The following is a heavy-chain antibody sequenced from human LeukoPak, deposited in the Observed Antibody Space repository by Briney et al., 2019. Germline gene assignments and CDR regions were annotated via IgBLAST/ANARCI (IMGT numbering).Heavy chain of an antibody. V-gene: IGHV3-7*04. Sequence: GGSLRLSCAASGFTFDTYWMTWVRQAPGKGLEWVASIKQDGSEKYYMDSVKGRFTISRDNAKSSLYLQMNSLRAEDTALYHCARHSPLWGYWGQGTLVTVSS. D-gene: IGHD7-27*01. CDR3: ARHSPLWGY. CDR1: GFTFDTYW. J-gene: IGHJ4*02. CDR2: IKQDGSEK.